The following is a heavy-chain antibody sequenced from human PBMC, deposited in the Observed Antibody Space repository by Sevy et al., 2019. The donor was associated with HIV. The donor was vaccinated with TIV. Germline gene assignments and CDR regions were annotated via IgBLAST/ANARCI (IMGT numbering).Heavy chain of an antibody. CDR2: IWCDGNNQ. V-gene: IGHV3-33*01. J-gene: IGHJ4*02. D-gene: IGHD6-13*01. CDR1: GFTFSSYG. CDR3: ARVQHHVGWPLDY. Sequence: GGSLRLSCAASGFTFSSYGMHWVRQAPGKGLEWVAVIWCDGNNQYYADSVKGRFTISRDNSKNTLYLQMNSLRPEDTAVYYCARVQHHVGWPLDYWGQGTLVTVSS.